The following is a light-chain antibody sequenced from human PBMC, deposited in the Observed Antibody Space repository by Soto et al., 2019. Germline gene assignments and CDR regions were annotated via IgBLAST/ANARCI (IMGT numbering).Light chain of an antibody. V-gene: IGLV2-14*01. Sequence: QPVLTQPASVSGSPGQSITISCTGTSSDIGAYNHVSWYQQNPGKAPQLIIYEVSNRPSGLSNRFSASKSGNAASLTISGLQAEDEADYFCCSFTTSSTLVFGTGTKLTVL. CDR1: SSDIGAYNH. CDR2: EVS. J-gene: IGLJ1*01. CDR3: CSFTTSSTLV.